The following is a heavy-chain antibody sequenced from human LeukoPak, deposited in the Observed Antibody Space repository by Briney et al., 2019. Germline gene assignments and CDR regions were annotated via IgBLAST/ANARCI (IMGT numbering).Heavy chain of an antibody. CDR1: GGSISSYY. V-gene: IGHV4-4*07. J-gene: IGHJ6*03. Sequence: NPSETLSLTCTVSGGSISSYYWSWIRQPAGKGLEWIGRIYTSGSTNYNPSLKSRVTMSVGTSKNQFSLKLSSVTAADTAVYYCARDGRDSNYYYYYMDVWGKGTTVTVSS. D-gene: IGHD1-26*01. CDR2: IYTSGST. CDR3: ARDGRDSNYYYYYMDV.